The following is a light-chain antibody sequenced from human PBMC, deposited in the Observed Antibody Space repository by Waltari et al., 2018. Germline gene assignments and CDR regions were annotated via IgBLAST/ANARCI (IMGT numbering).Light chain of an antibody. V-gene: IGLV2-14*03. CDR3: SSRTNSITWV. CDR2: NVT. J-gene: IGLJ3*02. Sequence: WYQQHPGKAPKVVIYNVTERPSGVSNRFSGSKSGSTASLTISGLQTEDEADYYCSSRTNSITWVFGGGTKVTVL.